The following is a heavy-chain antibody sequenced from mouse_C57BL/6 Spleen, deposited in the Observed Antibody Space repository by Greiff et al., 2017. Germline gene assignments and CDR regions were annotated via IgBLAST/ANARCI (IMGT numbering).Heavy chain of an antibody. D-gene: IGHD2-13*01. J-gene: IGHJ1*03. Sequence: QVQLQQPGAELVMPGASVKLSCKASGYTFTSYWMHWVKQRPGQGLEWIGEIDPSDSYTNYNQKFKGKSTLTVDKSSSTAYMQLSSLTSEDSAVDYCARRPGTRYFDVWGTGTTVTVSS. CDR2: IDPSDSYT. CDR3: ARRPGTRYFDV. CDR1: GYTFTSYW. V-gene: IGHV1-69*01.